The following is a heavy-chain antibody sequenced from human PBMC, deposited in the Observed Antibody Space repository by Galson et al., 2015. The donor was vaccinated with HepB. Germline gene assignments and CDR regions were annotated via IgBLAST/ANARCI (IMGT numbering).Heavy chain of an antibody. CDR3: ARTRGAAAGIFDF. V-gene: IGHV3-74*01. CDR2: INSDGTYI. J-gene: IGHJ4*02. D-gene: IGHD6-13*01. CDR1: GFTFSNYW. Sequence: SLRLSCAASGFTFSNYWMPWVRQAPGKGLVWVSRINSDGTYITYADSVKGRFTISRDNAKNTLYLQMNSPRAEDTALYYCARTRGAAAGIFDFWGQGSLVTVSS.